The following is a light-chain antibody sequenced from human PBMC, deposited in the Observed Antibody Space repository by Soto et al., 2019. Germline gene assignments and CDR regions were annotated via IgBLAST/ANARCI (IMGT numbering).Light chain of an antibody. CDR2: DDN. V-gene: IGLV1-51*01. Sequence: QSVMTQPPSVSAAPGQTVTISCSGSSSNIGGNSVSWYQQLPGTAPKLLIYDDNNRPPGIPDRFSGSKSGTSATLGITGFQTGDEADYYCGSWDSSLSAYVFGSGTKLTVL. CDR3: GSWDSSLSAYV. CDR1: SSNIGGNS. J-gene: IGLJ1*01.